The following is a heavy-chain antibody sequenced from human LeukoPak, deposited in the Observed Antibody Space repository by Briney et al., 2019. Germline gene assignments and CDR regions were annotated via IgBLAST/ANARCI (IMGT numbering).Heavy chain of an antibody. CDR3: ARGSSGSTKRYYFDS. V-gene: IGHV4-4*07. CDR1: GGSISGYY. D-gene: IGHD6-19*01. CDR2: LYSSGDT. Sequence: SETLSLTCTVSGGSISGYYWNWVRQPADRGLEWIGRLYSSGDTYYNPPLKSRLTISVDTSKNQFSLKLRSVTAADTAVYYCARGSSGSTKRYYFDSWGQGALVTVPS. J-gene: IGHJ4*02.